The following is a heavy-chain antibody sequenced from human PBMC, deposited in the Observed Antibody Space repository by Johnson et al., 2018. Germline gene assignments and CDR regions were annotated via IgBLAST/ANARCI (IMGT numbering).Heavy chain of an antibody. CDR3: ARDSRDSSGYGYYYYMDV. CDR2: ISSSSSYI. Sequence: VQLVQSGGGLVKPGGSLRLSCAASGFTFSSYSMNWVRQAPGKGLEWVSSISSSSSYIYYADSVKGRFPISRDHAKNSLYLQMNSLRAEDTAVYYCARDSRDSSGYGYYYYMDVWGKGTTVTVSS. CDR1: GFTFSSYS. J-gene: IGHJ6*03. V-gene: IGHV3-21*01. D-gene: IGHD3-22*01.